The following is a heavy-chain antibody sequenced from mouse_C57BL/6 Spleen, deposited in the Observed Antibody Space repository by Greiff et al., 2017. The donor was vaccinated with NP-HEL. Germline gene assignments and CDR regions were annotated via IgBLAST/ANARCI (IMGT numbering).Heavy chain of an antibody. CDR2: IYPGDGDT. CDR1: GYAFSSSW. J-gene: IGHJ3*01. CDR3: ANNYDSWFAY. Sequence: VQLQQSGPELVKPGASVKISCKASGYAFSSSWMNWVKQRPGKGLEWIGRIYPGDGDTNYNGKFKGKATLTADKSSSTAYMQLSSLTSEDSAVYFCANNYDSWFAYWGQGTLVTVSA. V-gene: IGHV1-82*01. D-gene: IGHD2-4*01.